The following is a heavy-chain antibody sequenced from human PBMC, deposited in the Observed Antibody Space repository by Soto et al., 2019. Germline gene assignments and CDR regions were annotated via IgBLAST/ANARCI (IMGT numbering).Heavy chain of an antibody. Sequence: GWSLRLSCAASGFTFSSYAMSWVRQAPGKGLEWVSAISGSGGSAYYADSVKGRLTISRDNSKNTLYLQMNSLRAEDTAVYYCANATYRAPDCWSVYYWGQGTPVTVSS. CDR2: ISGSGGSA. CDR3: ANATYRAPDCWSVYY. J-gene: IGHJ4*02. D-gene: IGHD3-3*01. V-gene: IGHV3-23*01. CDR1: GFTFSSYA.